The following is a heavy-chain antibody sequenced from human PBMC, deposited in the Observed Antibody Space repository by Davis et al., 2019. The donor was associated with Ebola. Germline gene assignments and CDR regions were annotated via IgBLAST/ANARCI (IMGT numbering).Heavy chain of an antibody. V-gene: IGHV3-43*01. D-gene: IGHD3-22*01. J-gene: IGHJ4*02. CDR2: IRWDGGHA. Sequence: PGGSLRLSCEASGFAFDDYTMHWLRQAPGKGLEWVSLIRWDGGHAVYVDSVKGRFTISRDNSKNSLFLQMTGLRTEDSALYYCAKSPYDSRGYLVSWGQGTLATVSS. CDR1: GFAFDDYT. CDR3: AKSPYDSRGYLVS.